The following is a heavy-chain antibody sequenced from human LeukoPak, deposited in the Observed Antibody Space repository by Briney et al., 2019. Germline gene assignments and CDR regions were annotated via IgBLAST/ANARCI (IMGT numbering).Heavy chain of an antibody. CDR2: IYYSGST. V-gene: IGHV4-59*01. J-gene: IGHJ2*01. CDR3: ARGHQWLVNWYFDL. CDR1: GGSISSYY. Sequence: SETLSLTCTVSGGSISSYYWSWIRQPPGKGLEWIGYIYYSGSTNYNPSLKSRVTISVDTSKNRFSLKLSSVTAADTAVYYCARGHQWLVNWYFDLWGRGTLVTVSS. D-gene: IGHD6-19*01.